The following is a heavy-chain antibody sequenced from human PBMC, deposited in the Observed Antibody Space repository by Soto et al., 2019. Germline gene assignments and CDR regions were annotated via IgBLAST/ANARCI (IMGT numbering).Heavy chain of an antibody. CDR1: GYTFTGYY. J-gene: IGHJ6*02. CDR3: ARGVAAAGTDDYYYGMDV. CDR2: INPNSGGT. Sequence: QVQLVQSGAEVKKPGASVKVSCKASGYTFTGYYMHWVRQAPGQGLEWMGWINPNSGGTNYAQKFQGWVTMTRDTSISTAYMELSRLRSDDTAVYYCARGVAAAGTDDYYYGMDVWGQGTTVTVSS. D-gene: IGHD6-13*01. V-gene: IGHV1-2*04.